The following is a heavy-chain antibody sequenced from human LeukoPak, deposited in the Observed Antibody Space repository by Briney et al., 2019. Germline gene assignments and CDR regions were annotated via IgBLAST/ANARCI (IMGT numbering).Heavy chain of an antibody. J-gene: IGHJ3*02. D-gene: IGHD5-18*01. Sequence: PGGSLRLSCAASGFTFSSYAMSWVRQAPGKGLEWVSAISGSGGSTYYADSVKGRFTISRDNSKNTLYLQMNSLRAEDTAVYYCAKGVNPKGYSYGFDAFDIWGQGTMVTVSS. CDR1: GFTFSSYA. CDR2: ISGSGGST. V-gene: IGHV3-23*01. CDR3: AKGVNPKGYSYGFDAFDI.